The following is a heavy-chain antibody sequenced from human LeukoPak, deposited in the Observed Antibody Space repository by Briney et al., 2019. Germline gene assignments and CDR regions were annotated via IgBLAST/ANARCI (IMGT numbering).Heavy chain of an antibody. D-gene: IGHD2-15*01. CDR1: GYTFTSYG. Sequence: EASVKVSCKASGYTFTSYGISWLRQAPGQGLEWMGWISAYNGNTNYAQKLQGRVTMTTDTSTSTAYMELRSLRSDDTAVYYCARSYCSGGSCYLFDYWGQGTLVTVSS. V-gene: IGHV1-18*01. CDR3: ARSYCSGGSCYLFDY. J-gene: IGHJ4*02. CDR2: ISAYNGNT.